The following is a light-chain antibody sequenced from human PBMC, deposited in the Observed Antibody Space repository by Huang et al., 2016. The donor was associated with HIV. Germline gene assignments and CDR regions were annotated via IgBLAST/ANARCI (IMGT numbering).Light chain of an antibody. CDR3: QQYVRSPWT. V-gene: IGKV3-20*01. J-gene: IGKJ1*01. CDR1: QSLSPTY. CDR2: GTS. Sequence: EIVLTQSPGTLSLSPGERAALSCRASQSLSPTYLAWYQQRPGQGPRLLIYGTSTRATGIPDRFSCSGSGTDFTLTISRLEPEDFAMYYCQQYVRSPWTFGQGTKVEIK.